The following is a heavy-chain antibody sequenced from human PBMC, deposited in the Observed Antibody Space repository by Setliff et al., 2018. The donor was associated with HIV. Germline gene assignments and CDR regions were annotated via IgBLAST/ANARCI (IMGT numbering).Heavy chain of an antibody. CDR2: ISGSGGST. CDR1: GISFGNHW. CDR3: AAEYWNPKY. Sequence: GESLKISCGASGISFGNHWMYWVRQAPGKGLEWVSAISGSGGSTYYADSVKGRFTISRDNSKNTLYLVMNSLKTEDTGVYYCAAEYWNPKYWGQGTLVTVSS. V-gene: IGHV3-23*01. D-gene: IGHD1-1*01. J-gene: IGHJ4*02.